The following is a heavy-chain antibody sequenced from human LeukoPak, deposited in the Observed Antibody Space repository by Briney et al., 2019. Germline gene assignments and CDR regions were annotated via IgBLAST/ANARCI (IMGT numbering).Heavy chain of an antibody. CDR1: GFTFDDYG. D-gene: IGHD1-1*01. CDR2: ISSSSNYI. Sequence: GGSLRLSCAASGFTFDDYGMSWVRQAPGKGLEWVSSISSSSNYIYYADSVKGRLTISRDNAKNSLYLQMNSLRAEDTAVYYCARDERLQLDYWGQGTLVTVSS. CDR3: ARDERLQLDY. J-gene: IGHJ4*02. V-gene: IGHV3-21*01.